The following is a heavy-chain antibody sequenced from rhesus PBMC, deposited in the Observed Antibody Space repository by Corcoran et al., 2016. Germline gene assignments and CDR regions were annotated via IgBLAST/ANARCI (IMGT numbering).Heavy chain of an antibody. J-gene: IGHJ4*01. CDR2: ISGRGGKN. V-gene: IGHV4-173*01. Sequence: QLQLQESVPGLVKPSETLSLTCAVSGGSISSHYWRWILPPPGTGLAGIGRISGRGGKNDEKPPNKRRVPMSRDTTKKQFSLKLSSVTVAGTAVYDCARFRTDDYGYYPPFDYWGQGVLVTVSS. D-gene: IGHD3-9*01. CDR1: GGSISSHY. CDR3: ARFRTDDYGYYPPFDY.